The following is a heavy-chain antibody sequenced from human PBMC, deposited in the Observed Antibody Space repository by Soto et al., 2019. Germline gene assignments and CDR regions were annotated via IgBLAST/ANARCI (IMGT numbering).Heavy chain of an antibody. CDR1: GYSFTSYW. CDR2: IYPGDSDT. V-gene: IGHV5-51*01. Sequence: HGESLKISCKGSGYSFTSYWIGWVRQMPGKGLEWMGIIYPGDSDTRYSPSFQGQVTISADKSISTAYLQWSSLKASDTAMYYCASIVDSSGWYPRWENWFDPWGRGTLVTVSS. J-gene: IGHJ5*02. CDR3: ASIVDSSGWYPRWENWFDP. D-gene: IGHD6-19*01.